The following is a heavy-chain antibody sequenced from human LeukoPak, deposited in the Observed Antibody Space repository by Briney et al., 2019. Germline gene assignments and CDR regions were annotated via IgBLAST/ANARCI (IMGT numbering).Heavy chain of an antibody. V-gene: IGHV3-23*01. CDR3: AKRLSSYYDILTGNDAFDI. Sequence: PGGSLRLSCAASGFTFSSYAMNWVRQAPGKGLEWVSAISGSGGSTYYADSVKGRFTISRDNSKNTLCLQMNSLRAEDTAVYYCAKRLSSYYDILTGNDAFDIWGQGTMVTVSS. D-gene: IGHD3-9*01. CDR1: GFTFSSYA. J-gene: IGHJ3*02. CDR2: ISGSGGST.